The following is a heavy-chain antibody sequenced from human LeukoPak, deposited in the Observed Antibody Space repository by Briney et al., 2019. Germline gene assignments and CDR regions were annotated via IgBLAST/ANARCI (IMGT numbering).Heavy chain of an antibody. Sequence: PAETLSLTCTVSGVSISISSYDWGWIRQPPGKGLEWFGSIDYIESTYYNPSRRSEFTISVTTPKTQFSLKLSSVAAANTAVYYCARRTLMTPVTFFDYWGQGTLVTVSS. J-gene: IGHJ4*02. CDR2: IDYIEST. CDR1: GVSISISSYD. V-gene: IGHV4-39*01. CDR3: ARRTLMTPVTFFDY. D-gene: IGHD4-17*01.